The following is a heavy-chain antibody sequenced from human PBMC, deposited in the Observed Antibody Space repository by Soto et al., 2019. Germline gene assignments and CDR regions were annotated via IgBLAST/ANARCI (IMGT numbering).Heavy chain of an antibody. V-gene: IGHV5-10-1*01. J-gene: IGHJ6*02. Sequence: PGESLKISCKGSGYSFTSYWISWVRQMPGKGLEWMGRIDPSDSYTNYSPSFQGHVTISADKSISTAYLQWGSLKASDTAMYYCARVNYDFWSGYNSDYYYYGMDVWGQGTTVTVSS. CDR3: ARVNYDFWSGYNSDYYYYGMDV. CDR1: GYSFTSYW. CDR2: IDPSDSYT. D-gene: IGHD3-3*01.